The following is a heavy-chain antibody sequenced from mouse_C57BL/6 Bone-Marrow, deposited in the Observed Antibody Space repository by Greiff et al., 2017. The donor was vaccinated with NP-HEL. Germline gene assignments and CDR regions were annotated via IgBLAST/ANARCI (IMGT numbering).Heavy chain of an antibody. V-gene: IGHV3-8*01. Sequence: VQLVESGPGLAKPSQTLSLTCSVTGYSITSDYWNWIRKFPGNKLEYMGYLSYSGSTYYNPSLKSRISITRDTSKNQYYLQLNSVTTEDTATYYCARGYGYDGVYYAMDYWGQGTSVTVSS. CDR2: LSYSGST. D-gene: IGHD2-2*01. J-gene: IGHJ4*01. CDR1: GYSITSDY. CDR3: ARGYGYDGVYYAMDY.